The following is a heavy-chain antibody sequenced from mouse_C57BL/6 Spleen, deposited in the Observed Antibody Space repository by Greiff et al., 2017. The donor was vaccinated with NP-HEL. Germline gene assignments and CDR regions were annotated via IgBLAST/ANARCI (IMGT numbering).Heavy chain of an antibody. CDR1: GYTFTDYN. CDR2: INPNNGGT. Sequence: VQLKESGPELVKPGASVKMSCKASGYTFTDYNMHWVKQSHGKSLEWIGYINPNNGGTSYNQKFKGKATLTVNKSSSTAYMELRSLTSEDSAVYYCARPMVTTGDFDYWGQGTTLTVSS. V-gene: IGHV1-22*01. J-gene: IGHJ2*01. CDR3: ARPMVTTGDFDY. D-gene: IGHD2-2*01.